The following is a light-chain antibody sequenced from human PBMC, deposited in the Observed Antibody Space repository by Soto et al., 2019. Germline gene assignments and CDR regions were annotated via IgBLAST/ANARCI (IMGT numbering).Light chain of an antibody. J-gene: IGKJ1*01. CDR1: QSVGSD. Sequence: EIVMTHSPATLSVSPGERATLSCRASQSVGSDLAWYQQKPGQAPRLVIYGASTRATGIPARFSGSGSGTQFTLTISSLQSEDFAVYYCQQYNNWRQTFGQGTKVDI. V-gene: IGKV3-15*01. CDR3: QQYNNWRQT. CDR2: GAS.